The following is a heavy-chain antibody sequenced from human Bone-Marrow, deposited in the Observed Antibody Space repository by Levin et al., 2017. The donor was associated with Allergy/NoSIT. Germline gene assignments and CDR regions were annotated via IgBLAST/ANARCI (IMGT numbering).Heavy chain of an antibody. J-gene: IGHJ4*02. CDR1: GFTFSHYG. V-gene: IGHV3-30*18. CDR2: ISYDGDDK. D-gene: IGHD3-10*01. CDR3: AKDFGGGKAAYYFEQ. Sequence: AGGSLRLSCAASGFTFSHYGMHWVRQAPGKGPEWIGVISYDGDDKYNTDSVKGRFTISRDNSKNTLYLEMNSLRAEDTAVYYCAKDFGGGKAAYYFEQWGQGVLVIVSS.